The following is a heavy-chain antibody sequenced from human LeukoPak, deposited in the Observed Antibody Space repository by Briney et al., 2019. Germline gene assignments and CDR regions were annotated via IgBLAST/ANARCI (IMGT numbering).Heavy chain of an antibody. Sequence: SETLSLTCTVSGGSISSYYWSWIRQPPGKGLEWIGYIYYSGSTNYNPSLKSRVTISVDTSKNQFSLKLSSVTAADTAVYYCARGTAMVPLFDYWGQGISVTVSS. V-gene: IGHV4-59*01. J-gene: IGHJ4*02. CDR1: GGSISSYY. CDR3: ARGTAMVPLFDY. CDR2: IYYSGST. D-gene: IGHD5-18*01.